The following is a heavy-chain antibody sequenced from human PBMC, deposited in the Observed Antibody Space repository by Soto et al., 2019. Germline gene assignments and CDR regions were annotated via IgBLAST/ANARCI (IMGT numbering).Heavy chain of an antibody. CDR3: ARGYYDYVGRLDAFDI. D-gene: IGHD3-16*01. CDR2: IIPIFGTA. CDR1: GGTFSSYA. Sequence: QVQLVQSGAEVKKPGSSVKVSCKASGGTFSSYAISWVRQAPGQGLEWMGGIIPIFGTANYAQKFQGRVTITADESTSTAYMELSSLRSEDTAVYYCARGYYDYVGRLDAFDIWGQGTMVTVSS. V-gene: IGHV1-69*01. J-gene: IGHJ3*02.